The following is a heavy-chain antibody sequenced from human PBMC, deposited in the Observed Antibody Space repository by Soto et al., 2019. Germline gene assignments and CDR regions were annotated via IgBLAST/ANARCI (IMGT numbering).Heavy chain of an antibody. CDR3: AKGNSWSPALVLDI. D-gene: IGHD1-7*01. CDR1: GFTFSSYA. V-gene: IGHV3-23*01. Sequence: HPGGSLRLSCAASGFTFSSYAMNWVRQAPGKGLEWVSAISGSGGSTYYADSVKGRFTISRDSSKNTLYLQMNSLRAEDTAVYYCAKGNSWSPALVLDIWGQGTTVTVSS. J-gene: IGHJ3*02. CDR2: ISGSGGST.